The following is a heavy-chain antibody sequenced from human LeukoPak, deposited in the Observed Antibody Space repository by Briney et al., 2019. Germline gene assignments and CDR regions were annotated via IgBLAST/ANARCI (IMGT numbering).Heavy chain of an antibody. CDR3: ARDGTAAGLYFDL. V-gene: IGHV3-23*01. Sequence: GGSLRLSCAASGFTFSSYAMSWVRQAPGKGLEWVSAISGSGGSTYYADSVKGRFTISRDNSKNTLYLQMNSLRAEDTAVYYCARDGTAAGLYFDLWGQGTLVTVSS. CDR2: ISGSGGST. J-gene: IGHJ4*01. D-gene: IGHD6-13*01. CDR1: GFTFSSYA.